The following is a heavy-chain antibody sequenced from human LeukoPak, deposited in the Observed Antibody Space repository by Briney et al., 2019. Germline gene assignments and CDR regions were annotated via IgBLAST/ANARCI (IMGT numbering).Heavy chain of an antibody. D-gene: IGHD6-13*01. J-gene: IGHJ4*02. CDR2: INPGGSNI. Sequence: GESLKISCKGSGYSFTSYWIGWVRQMPGKGLEWMGIINPGGSNIIYSPSFQGQVTISADKSISTAYLQWSSLKASDTAVYFCARQVSSNSWSYDLWGQGTLVTVSS. V-gene: IGHV5-51*01. CDR3: ARQVSSNSWSYDL. CDR1: GYSFTSYW.